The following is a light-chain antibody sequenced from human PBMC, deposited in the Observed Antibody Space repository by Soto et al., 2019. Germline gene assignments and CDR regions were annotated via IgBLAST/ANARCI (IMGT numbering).Light chain of an antibody. CDR2: AVS. CDR3: SSYTSDSSYV. Sequence: QSVLTQPASVSGSPGQSITISCTGTSSDVGLYDYVSWYQQHPGKAPQLMIYAVSNRPSGVSNRFSASKSGNTASLFISGLQAEDEAHYYCSSYTSDSSYVFGSGTKVTV. CDR1: SSDVGLYDY. V-gene: IGLV2-14*01. J-gene: IGLJ1*01.